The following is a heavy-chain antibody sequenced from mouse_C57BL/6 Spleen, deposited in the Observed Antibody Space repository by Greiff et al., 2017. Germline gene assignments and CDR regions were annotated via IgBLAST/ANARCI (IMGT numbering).Heavy chain of an antibody. Sequence: QVQLQQPGAELVKPGASVKLSCKASGYTFTSYWMHWVKQRPGQGLEWIGMIHPNSGSTNYNEKFKSKATLTVDKSSSTAYMQLSSLTSEDSAVYYCARGASTMVTRGYFDYWGQGTTLTVSS. J-gene: IGHJ2*01. D-gene: IGHD2-2*01. CDR3: ARGASTMVTRGYFDY. CDR2: IHPNSGST. V-gene: IGHV1-64*01. CDR1: GYTFTSYW.